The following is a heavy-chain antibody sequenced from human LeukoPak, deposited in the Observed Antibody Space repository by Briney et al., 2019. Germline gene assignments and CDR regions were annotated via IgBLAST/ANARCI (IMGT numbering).Heavy chain of an antibody. CDR1: GFTFSSYS. CDR2: ISSSSSYI. CDR3: ARAGAGSGWSTVY. Sequence: GGSLRLSCAASGFTFSSYSMNWVRQAPGKGLEWVSSISSSSSYIYYADSVKGRFTISRDNAKNSLYLQMNSLRAEDTAVYYCARAGAGSGWSTVYWGQGTLVTVSS. J-gene: IGHJ4*02. D-gene: IGHD6-19*01. V-gene: IGHV3-21*01.